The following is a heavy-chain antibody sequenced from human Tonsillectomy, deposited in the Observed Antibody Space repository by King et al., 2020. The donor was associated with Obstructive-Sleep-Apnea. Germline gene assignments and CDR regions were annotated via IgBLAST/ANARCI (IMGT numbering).Heavy chain of an antibody. CDR1: GLAFSAFN. CDR2: ISGTGTIG. V-gene: IGHV3-48*04. CDR3: ALNSFGSASSFDFDS. D-gene: IGHD3-10*01. J-gene: IGHJ4*02. Sequence: VQLVESGGALVQPGGSLRLSCAASGLAFSAFNVHWVRQAPGKGLEWISYISGTGTIGYYADFARGRFDISRDNAENSLYLQMNSLRTEDTAVYYCALNSFGSASSFDFDSWGQGTLVTVSS.